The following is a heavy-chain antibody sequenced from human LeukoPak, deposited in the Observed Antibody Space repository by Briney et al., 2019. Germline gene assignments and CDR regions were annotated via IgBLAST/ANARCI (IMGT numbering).Heavy chain of an antibody. D-gene: IGHD3-10*02. CDR2: ISSSGSTI. Sequence: GGSLRLSCAASGFTFSKAWMNWVRQAPGKGLEWVSYISSSGSTIYYADSVKGRFTISRDNAKNSLYLQMNSLRAEDTAVYYCAELGITMIGGVWGKGTTVTISS. V-gene: IGHV3-48*04. CDR1: GFTFSKAW. J-gene: IGHJ6*04. CDR3: AELGITMIGGV.